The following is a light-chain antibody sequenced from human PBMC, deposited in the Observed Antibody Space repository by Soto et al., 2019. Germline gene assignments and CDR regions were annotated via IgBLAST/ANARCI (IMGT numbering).Light chain of an antibody. V-gene: IGKV4-1*01. CDR1: QIVLYSSNNKNY. J-gene: IGKJ2*01. Sequence: DIVMTQAPDSLSVSLGERATINCKSSQIVLYSSNNKNYLAWYQQKPGQPPKLLIYWASTRESGVPDRFSGSGSGTDFTLTISSLQAEDVAVYYFQQDDSTPYTFGQGTKLDLK. CDR3: QQDDSTPYT. CDR2: WAS.